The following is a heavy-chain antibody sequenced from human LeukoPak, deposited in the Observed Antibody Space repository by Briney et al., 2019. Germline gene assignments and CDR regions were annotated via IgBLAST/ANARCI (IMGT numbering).Heavy chain of an antibody. D-gene: IGHD7-27*01. Sequence: SVKVSCKASGGTFSSYAISWVRQAPGQGLEWMGGIIPIFGTANYAQKFQGRVTITADESTSTAYMELSSLRSEDTAVYYCASNPPRTGDFNSWGQEALVTVSS. V-gene: IGHV1-69*13. CDR2: IIPIFGTA. CDR3: ASNPPRTGDFNS. J-gene: IGHJ4*02. CDR1: GGTFSSYA.